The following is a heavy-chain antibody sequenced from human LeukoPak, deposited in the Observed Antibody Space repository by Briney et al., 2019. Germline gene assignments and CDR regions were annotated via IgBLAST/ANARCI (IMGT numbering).Heavy chain of an antibody. J-gene: IGHJ4*02. V-gene: IGHV3-53*01. CDR3: AKDRRFGELSGRDY. D-gene: IGHD3-10*01. CDR1: GFTVSSNY. Sequence: GGSLRLSCAASGFTVSSNYMSWVRQAPGKGLEWVSVIYSGGSTYYADSVKGRFTISRDNSKNTLYLQMNSLRAEDTAVYYCAKDRRFGELSGRDYWGQGTLVTVSS. CDR2: IYSGGST.